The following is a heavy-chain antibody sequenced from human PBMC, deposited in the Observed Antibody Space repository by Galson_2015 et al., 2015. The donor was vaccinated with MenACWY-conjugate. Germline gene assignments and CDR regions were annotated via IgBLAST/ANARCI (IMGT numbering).Heavy chain of an antibody. J-gene: IGHJ4*02. CDR3: ARQAFGCSALDY. V-gene: IGHV5-51*01. Sequence: QSGAEVKKPGESLKISCKGSGYTFTTNWIGWVRQMPGKGLEWMGLIYPGDSDTRYTPSFQGQVTISADKSINTAYLQWDSLEASGTAMYFWARQAFGCSALDYWGPRTLVPRSS. CDR1: GYTFTTNW. CDR2: IYPGDSDT. D-gene: IGHD2-15*01.